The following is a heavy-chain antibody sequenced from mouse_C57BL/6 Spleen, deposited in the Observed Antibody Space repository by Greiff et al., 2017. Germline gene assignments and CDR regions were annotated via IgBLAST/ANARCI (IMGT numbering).Heavy chain of an antibody. Sequence: VQLQQPGAELVMPGASVKLSCKASGYTFTSYWMHWVKQRPGQGLEWIGEIDPSDSYTNYNQKFKGKATLTVDKSSSTAYMQLSSLTSEDSAVYYCARGCSTVVDYAMDYWGQGTSVTVSS. V-gene: IGHV1-69*01. CDR1: GYTFTSYW. D-gene: IGHD1-1*01. CDR3: ARGCSTVVDYAMDY. CDR2: IDPSDSYT. J-gene: IGHJ4*01.